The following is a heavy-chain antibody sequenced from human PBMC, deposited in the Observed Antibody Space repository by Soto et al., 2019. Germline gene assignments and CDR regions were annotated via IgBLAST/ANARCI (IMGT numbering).Heavy chain of an antibody. D-gene: IGHD3-3*01. Sequence: ETLSLTCTVSGGSISSYYWSWIRQSAGKGLEWIGRIYTSGSTNYNPSLKSRVTMSVDTSKNQFSLKLSSVTAADTAVYYCARGGFWSGKPSYYFDYWGQGTLVTVSS. CDR3: ARGGFWSGKPSYYFDY. V-gene: IGHV4-4*07. CDR2: IYTSGST. J-gene: IGHJ4*02. CDR1: GGSISSYY.